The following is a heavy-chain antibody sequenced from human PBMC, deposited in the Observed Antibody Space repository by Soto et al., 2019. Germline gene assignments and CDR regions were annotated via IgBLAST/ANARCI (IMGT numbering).Heavy chain of an antibody. J-gene: IGHJ4*02. D-gene: IGHD2-21*01. CDR2: IGLSNSDT. CDR3: VKGGAYCYNDCTRSY. V-gene: IGHV3-23*01. Sequence: EVQLLESGGGLVQLGGSLRLSCADSGFSFKTYGMTWVRQAPGKGLEGVAHIGLSNSDTYYADSVKGRFTISRDNSKNMVYLQMNSLRDADTAVYYCVKGGAYCYNDCTRSYWGRGTLVTVSS. CDR1: GFSFKTYG.